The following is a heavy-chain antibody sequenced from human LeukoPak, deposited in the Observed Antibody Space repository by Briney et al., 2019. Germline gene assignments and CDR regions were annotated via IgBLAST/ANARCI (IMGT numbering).Heavy chain of an antibody. D-gene: IGHD3-10*01. CDR1: GYTFTSYY. J-gene: IGHJ6*03. Sequence: ASVKASCKASGYTFTSYYMHWVRQAPGQGLEWMGIINPSGGSTSYAQKFQGRVTMTRDMSTSTVYMELSSLRSEDTAVYYCARENTMVRGSYYYMDVWGKGTTVTVSS. CDR2: INPSGGST. V-gene: IGHV1-46*01. CDR3: ARENTMVRGSYYYMDV.